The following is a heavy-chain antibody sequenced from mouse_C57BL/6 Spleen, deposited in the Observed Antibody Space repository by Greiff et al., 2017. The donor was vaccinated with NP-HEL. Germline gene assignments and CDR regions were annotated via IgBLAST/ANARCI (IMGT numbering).Heavy chain of an antibody. V-gene: IGHV2-9-1*01. J-gene: IGHJ3*01. Sequence: VKLMESGPGLVAPSQSLSITCTVSGFSLTSYAISWVRQPPGKGLEWLGVIWTGGGTNYNSALKSRLSISKDNSKSQVFLKMNSLQTDDTARYYCARNSGDSSGYVNFAYWGQGTLVTVSA. CDR3: ARNSGDSSGYVNFAY. D-gene: IGHD3-2*02. CDR2: IWTGGGT. CDR1: GFSLTSYA.